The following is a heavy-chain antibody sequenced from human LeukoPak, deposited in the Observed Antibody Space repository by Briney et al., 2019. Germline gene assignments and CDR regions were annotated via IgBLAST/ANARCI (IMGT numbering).Heavy chain of an antibody. CDR3: VFHYYDSTEDI. CDR1: GYSISSGYY. V-gene: IGHV4-38-2*02. J-gene: IGHJ3*02. D-gene: IGHD3-22*01. CDR2: IYYSGST. Sequence: SETLSLTCTVSGYSISSGYYWGWIRQPPGKGLEWIGSIYYSGSTYYNPSLKSRVTISVDTSKNQFSLKLSSVTAADTAVYYCVFHYYDSTEDIWGQGTMVTVSS.